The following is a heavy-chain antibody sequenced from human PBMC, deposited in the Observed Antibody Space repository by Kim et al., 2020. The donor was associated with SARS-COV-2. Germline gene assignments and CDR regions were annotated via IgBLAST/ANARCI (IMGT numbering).Heavy chain of an antibody. D-gene: IGHD6-13*01. CDR3: AKTPYRIAAAGIDY. CDR1: GFTFSSYA. Sequence: GGSLRLSCAASGFTFSSYAMSWVRQAPGKGLEWVSVIYSGGSSTYYADSVKGRFTISRDNSKNTLYLQMNSLRAEDTAVYYCAKTPYRIAAAGIDYWGQGTLVTVSS. CDR2: IYSGGSST. V-gene: IGHV3-23*03. J-gene: IGHJ4*02.